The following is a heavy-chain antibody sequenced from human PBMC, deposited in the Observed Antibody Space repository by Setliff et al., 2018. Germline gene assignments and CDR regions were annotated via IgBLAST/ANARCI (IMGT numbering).Heavy chain of an antibody. CDR2: IDQGGST. Sequence: SETLSLTCAVYGGSFSDSHWSWIRQPPGKGLEWIGEIDQGGSTNYNPSLKSRVTISLDTSKNQFSLKLVSMTVADTAIYYCARAPQYTNYWYALSWFDPWGQGTLVTVSS. CDR1: GGSFSDSH. D-gene: IGHD2-8*02. CDR3: ARAPQYTNYWYALSWFDP. V-gene: IGHV4-34*01. J-gene: IGHJ5*02.